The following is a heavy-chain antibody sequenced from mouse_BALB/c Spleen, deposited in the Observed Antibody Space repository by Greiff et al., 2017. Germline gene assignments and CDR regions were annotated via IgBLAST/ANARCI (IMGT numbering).Heavy chain of an antibody. D-gene: IGHD1-2*01. J-gene: IGHJ4*01. V-gene: IGHV5-17*02. CDR2: ISSGSSTI. Sequence: EVKLMESGGGLVQPGGSRKLSCAASGFTFSSFGMHWVRQAPEKGLEWVAYISSGSSTIYYADTVKGRFTISRDNPKNTLFLQMTSLRSEDTAMYYCARAHTAYYAMDYWGQGTSVTVSS. CDR3: ARAHTAYYAMDY. CDR1: GFTFSSFG.